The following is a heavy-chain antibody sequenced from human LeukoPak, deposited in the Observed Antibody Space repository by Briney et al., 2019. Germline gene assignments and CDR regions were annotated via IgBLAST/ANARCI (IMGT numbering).Heavy chain of an antibody. J-gene: IGHJ4*02. CDR1: GFTVSPNY. Sequence: GGSLRLSCAASGFTVSPNYMSWVRQAPGKGLEWVSGISGSGGSTFYADSVKGRFTISRDNSKNTLYLQMNSLRAEDTAVYYCAKDQVYYFDSSGYYDDYWGQGTLVTVSS. V-gene: IGHV3-23*01. CDR2: ISGSGGST. D-gene: IGHD3-22*01. CDR3: AKDQVYYFDSSGYYDDY.